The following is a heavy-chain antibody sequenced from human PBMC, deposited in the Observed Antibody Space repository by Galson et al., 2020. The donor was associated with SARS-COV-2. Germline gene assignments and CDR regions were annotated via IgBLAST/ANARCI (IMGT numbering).Heavy chain of an antibody. CDR3: ARDLTFMVRGVIVARYFDY. D-gene: IGHD3-10*01. Sequence: NSGGSLRLSCAASGFTFSSYSMNWVRQAPGKGLEWVSSISSSSSYIYYADSVKGRFTISRDNAKNSLYLQMNSLRAEDTAVYYCARDLTFMVRGVIVARYFDYWGQGALVTVSS. CDR2: ISSSSSYI. CDR1: GFTFSSYS. V-gene: IGHV3-21*01. J-gene: IGHJ4*02.